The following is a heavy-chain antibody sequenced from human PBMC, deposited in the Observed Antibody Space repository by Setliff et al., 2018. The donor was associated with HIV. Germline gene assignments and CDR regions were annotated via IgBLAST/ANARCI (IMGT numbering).Heavy chain of an antibody. CDR1: GFTFSGSP. V-gene: IGHV3-15*01. J-gene: IGHJ4*02. D-gene: IGHD1-26*01. Sequence: GESLKISCGASGFTFSGSPMHWVRQASGKGLEWVGRIKSKTDGGTTDYATPVKGRFTISRDDSKNTLYLQMNSLKTEDTAVYYCIIAYRPPGGSYFPYWGQGTLVTVSS. CDR3: IIAYRPPGGSYFPY. CDR2: IKSKTDGGTT.